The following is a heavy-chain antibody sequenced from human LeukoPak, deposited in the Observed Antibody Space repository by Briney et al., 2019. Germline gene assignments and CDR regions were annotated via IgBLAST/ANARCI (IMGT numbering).Heavy chain of an antibody. CDR3: ARDQYYYDSSGYY. Sequence: GGSLRLSCAASGFNFSTYWMTWVRQVLGKGLEWVGNIKEDGSEIYYVDAVKGRFTISRGNAKNSLYLQMNSLRAEDTAVYYCARDQYYYDSSGYYWGQGTLVTVSS. CDR2: IKEDGSEI. D-gene: IGHD3-22*01. V-gene: IGHV3-7*01. J-gene: IGHJ4*02. CDR1: GFNFSTYW.